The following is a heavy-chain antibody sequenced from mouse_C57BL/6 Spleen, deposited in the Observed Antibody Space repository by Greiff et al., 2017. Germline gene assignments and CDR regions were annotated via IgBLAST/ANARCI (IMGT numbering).Heavy chain of an antibody. CDR2: INPGSGGT. Sequence: VKLQESGAELVRPGTSVKVSCKASGYAFTNYLIEWVKQRPGQGLEWIGVINPGSGGTNYNEKFKGKATLTADKSSSTAYMQLSSLTSEDSAVYFCARDDGYYGYAMDYWGQGTSVTVSS. CDR3: ARDDGYYGYAMDY. CDR1: GYAFTNYL. J-gene: IGHJ4*01. V-gene: IGHV1-54*01. D-gene: IGHD2-3*01.